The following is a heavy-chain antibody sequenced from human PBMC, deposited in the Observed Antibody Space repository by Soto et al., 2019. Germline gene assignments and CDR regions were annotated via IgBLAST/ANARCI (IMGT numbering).Heavy chain of an antibody. J-gene: IGHJ6*02. CDR3: ARHLLYGVRLGELSPRHYYYGMDV. V-gene: IGHV4-39*01. D-gene: IGHD3-16*02. CDR2: IYYSGST. CDR1: GGSISSSSYY. Sequence: QLQLQESGPGLVKPSETLSLTCTVSGGSISSSSYYWGWIRQPPGKGLEWIGSIYYSGSTYYNPSLKSRVTISVDTSKNQFSLKLSSVTAADTAVYYCARHLLYGVRLGELSPRHYYYGMDVWGQGTTVTVSS.